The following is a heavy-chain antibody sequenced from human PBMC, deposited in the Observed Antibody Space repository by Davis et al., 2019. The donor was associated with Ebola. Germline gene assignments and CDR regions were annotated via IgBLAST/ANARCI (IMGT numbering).Heavy chain of an antibody. Sequence: HTGGSLRLSCAASGFTFSRYWMHWVRQAPGKGLVWVSRVNRDGRITSYADSVKGRFTISKDNAKNTLYLQMNSLRVEDTGMYYCTREEDAYVDYAFDYWGQGTLVTVSS. D-gene: IGHD4-17*01. J-gene: IGHJ4*02. CDR1: GFTFSRYW. V-gene: IGHV3-74*01. CDR2: VNRDGRIT. CDR3: TREEDAYVDYAFDY.